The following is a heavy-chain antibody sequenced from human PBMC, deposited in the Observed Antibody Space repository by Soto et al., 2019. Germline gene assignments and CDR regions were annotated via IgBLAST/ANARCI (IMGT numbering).Heavy chain of an antibody. J-gene: IGHJ3*02. V-gene: IGHV3-15*01. CDR2: IKSKTDGGTT. Sequence: GSLRLSCAASGFTFSNAWMSWVRQAPGKGLEWVGRIKSKTDGGTTDYAAPVKGRFTISRDDSKNTLYLQMNSLKTEDTAVYYCTTRNRESDAFDIWGQGTMVTVSS. CDR1: GFTFSNAW. CDR3: TTRNRESDAFDI.